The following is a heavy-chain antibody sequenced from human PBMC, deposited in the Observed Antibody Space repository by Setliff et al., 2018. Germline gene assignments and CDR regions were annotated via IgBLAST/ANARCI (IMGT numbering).Heavy chain of an antibody. CDR3: ASSSGSSSNDAFDI. CDR2: IYPGDSDT. Sequence: GASLTLSCKGSGYRFSSHWIGWVRQMPGKGLEWMGIIYPGDSDTRYSPSFQGQVTISADKSISIAYLQWSSLKASDTAMYYCASSSGSSSNDAFDIWGQGTTVTVSS. CDR1: GYRFSSHW. V-gene: IGHV5-51*01. J-gene: IGHJ3*02. D-gene: IGHD1-26*01.